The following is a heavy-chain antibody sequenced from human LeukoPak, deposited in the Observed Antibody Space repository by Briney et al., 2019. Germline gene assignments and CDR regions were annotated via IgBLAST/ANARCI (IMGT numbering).Heavy chain of an antibody. V-gene: IGHV1-2*02. J-gene: IGHJ4*02. Sequence: ASVKVSCKASGYTFTGYYMHWVRQAPGQGLEWMGWINPNSGGTNYAQKFQGRVTMTRDTSISTAYMELSRLRSNDTAVYYCALKDYGDYEGLDYWGQGTLVTVSS. CDR3: ALKDYGDYEGLDY. CDR2: INPNSGGT. CDR1: GYTFTGYY. D-gene: IGHD4-17*01.